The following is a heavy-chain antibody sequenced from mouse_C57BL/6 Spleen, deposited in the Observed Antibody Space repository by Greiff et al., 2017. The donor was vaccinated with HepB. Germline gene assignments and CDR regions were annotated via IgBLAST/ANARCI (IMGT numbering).Heavy chain of an antibody. CDR3: TTRYYGSSSYFDY. J-gene: IGHJ2*01. Sequence: EVQLVESGAELVRPGASVKLSCTASGFNIKDDYMHWVKQRPEQGLEWIGWIDPENGDTEYASKFQGKATITADTSSNTAYLQLSSLTSEDTAVYYCTTRYYGSSSYFDYWGQGTTLTVSS. CDR1: GFNIKDDY. D-gene: IGHD1-1*01. V-gene: IGHV14-4*01. CDR2: IDPENGDT.